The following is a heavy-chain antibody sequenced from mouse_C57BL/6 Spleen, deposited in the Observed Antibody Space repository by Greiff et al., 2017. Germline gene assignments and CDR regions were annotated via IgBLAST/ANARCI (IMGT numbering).Heavy chain of an antibody. J-gene: IGHJ4*01. Sequence: DVMLVESGGGLVKPGGSLKLSCAASGFTFSSYAMSWVRQTPEKRLEWVATISDGGSYTYYPDNVKGRFTISRDNAKNNLYLQLSHLKSEDTAMYYCARDTTVVEDDAMGYWGQGTSVTVAS. CDR2: ISDGGSYT. V-gene: IGHV5-4*01. CDR1: GFTFSSYA. CDR3: ARDTTVVEDDAMGY. D-gene: IGHD1-1*01.